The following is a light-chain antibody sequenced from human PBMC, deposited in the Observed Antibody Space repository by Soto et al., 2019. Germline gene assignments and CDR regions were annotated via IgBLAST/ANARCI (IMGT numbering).Light chain of an antibody. CDR1: QGISSY. J-gene: IGKJ1*01. Sequence: DIQLTQSPSFLSASVGDRVTITCRASQGISSYLAWYQQKPGKAPKLLIYAASTLQSGVPSRFRGSGSRPEFNLTISSQQLEDFETYYFQQLNSYPWTFGQGTKVEIK. CDR3: QQLNSYPWT. CDR2: AAS. V-gene: IGKV1-9*01.